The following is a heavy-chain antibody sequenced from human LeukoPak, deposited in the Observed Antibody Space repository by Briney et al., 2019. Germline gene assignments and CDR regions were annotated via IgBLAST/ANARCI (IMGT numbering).Heavy chain of an antibody. V-gene: IGHV4-34*01. Sequence: SETLSLTCAVYGGSFSGYYWSWIRQPPGEGLEWIGEINHSGSTNYNPSLKSRVSISVDTSKNQFSLKLSSVTAADTAVYYCARRTYSYGPPFDYWGQGTLVTVSS. CDR1: GGSFSGYY. D-gene: IGHD5-18*01. CDR3: ARRTYSYGPPFDY. J-gene: IGHJ4*02. CDR2: INHSGST.